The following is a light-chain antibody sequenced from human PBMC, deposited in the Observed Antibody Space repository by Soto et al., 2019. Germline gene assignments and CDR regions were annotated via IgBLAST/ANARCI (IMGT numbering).Light chain of an antibody. J-gene: IGKJ2*01. CDR2: GAS. CDR1: QSVSSSY. V-gene: IGKV3-20*01. Sequence: EIVLTQSPGTLSLSPGERATLSCRASQSVSSSYLAWYQQKPGQAPRLLIYGASSRATGIPERFSGSGSGADFTLTISRLEPEDFAVYYCQQYGSSPPTVGQGTKLEIK. CDR3: QQYGSSPPT.